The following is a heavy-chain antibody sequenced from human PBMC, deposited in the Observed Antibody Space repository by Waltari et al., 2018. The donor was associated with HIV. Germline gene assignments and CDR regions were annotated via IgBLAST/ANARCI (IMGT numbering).Heavy chain of an antibody. CDR2: INPNTGAT. D-gene: IGHD3-3*01. Sequence: QLQLVQSEPQVKNPRPSLKVSCKAAGYTFIGFYIHWVRQAPGQGLEWVGYINPNTGATDYAQKFQGRVTVTGDPSISTAYMEITTLRSDDTAIYYCARDPATVSSGMDVWGQGTTVIVSS. CDR1: GYTFIGFY. V-gene: IGHV1-2*02. J-gene: IGHJ6*02. CDR3: ARDPATVSSGMDV.